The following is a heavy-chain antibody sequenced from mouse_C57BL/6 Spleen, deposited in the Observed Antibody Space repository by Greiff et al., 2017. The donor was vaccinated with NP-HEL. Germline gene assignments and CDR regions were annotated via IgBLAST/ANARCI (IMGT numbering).Heavy chain of an antibody. CDR1: GYAFSSSW. Sequence: QVQLQQSGPELVKPGASVKISCKASGYAFSSSWMNWVKQRPGKGLEWIGRIYPGDGDTNYNGKFKGKATLTADKSSSTAYMQLSSLTSEDSAVYFCARRGAITYAMDYWGQGTSVTVSS. V-gene: IGHV1-82*01. CDR3: ARRGAITYAMDY. D-gene: IGHD1-2*01. J-gene: IGHJ4*01. CDR2: IYPGDGDT.